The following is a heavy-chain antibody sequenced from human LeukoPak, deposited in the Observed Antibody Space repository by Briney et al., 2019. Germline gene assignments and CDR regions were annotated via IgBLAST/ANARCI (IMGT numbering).Heavy chain of an antibody. CDR2: VNSNGGST. J-gene: IGHJ4*02. V-gene: IGHV3-64*01. Sequence: PGGSLRLSCAASGFTFNSYAMHWVRQAPGKGLEYVSGVNSNGGSTYYANSVKGRFTISRDNSKNTLYLQMGSLRPEDMAVFYCARGGSSSWHPFDYWGQGTLVTVSS. D-gene: IGHD6-13*01. CDR3: ARGGSSSWHPFDY. CDR1: GFTFNSYA.